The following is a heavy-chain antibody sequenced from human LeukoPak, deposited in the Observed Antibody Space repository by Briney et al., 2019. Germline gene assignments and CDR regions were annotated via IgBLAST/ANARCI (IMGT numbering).Heavy chain of an antibody. Sequence: MPGGSMRLSCAASGFTFSTYSMNWVRQAPGKGLEWVSSIISSSSYIYYADSVKGRFTISRDNAKNSLYPQMNSLRAEDTAVYYCARDPQYCSGGSCYSFDYWGQGTLVTVSS. CDR3: ARDPQYCSGGSCYSFDY. D-gene: IGHD2-15*01. J-gene: IGHJ4*02. CDR2: IISSSSYI. V-gene: IGHV3-21*01. CDR1: GFTFSTYS.